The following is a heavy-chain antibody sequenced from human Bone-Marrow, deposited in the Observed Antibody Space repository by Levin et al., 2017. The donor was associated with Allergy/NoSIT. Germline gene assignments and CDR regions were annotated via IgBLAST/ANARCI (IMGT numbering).Heavy chain of an antibody. CDR3: ARTLTGWYGGMDV. J-gene: IGHJ6*02. D-gene: IGHD6-19*01. CDR1: GFTFNTYT. CDR2: ISSTGNYL. V-gene: IGHV3-21*01. Sequence: GGSLRLSCAASGFTFNTYTINWVRQAPGKGLEWVSSISSTGNYLYYADSMKGRFTISRDNAKNSLYLQMTSLRAEDTAVYYCARTLTGWYGGMDVWGQGTTVTVSS.